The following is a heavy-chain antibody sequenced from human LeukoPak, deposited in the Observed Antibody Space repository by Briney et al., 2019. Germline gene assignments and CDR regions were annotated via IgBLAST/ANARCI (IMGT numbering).Heavy chain of an antibody. D-gene: IGHD5-12*01. CDR3: ARGPIGSYGGYVP. J-gene: IGHJ5*02. Sequence: SETLSLTCAVCGGSFSGYYWSWIRQPPGKGLEWIGEINHSGSTNYNPSLKSRVTISVDTSKNQFSLKLSSVTAADTAVYYCARGPIGSYGGYVPWGQGTLVTVSS. V-gene: IGHV4-34*01. CDR2: INHSGST. CDR1: GGSFSGYY.